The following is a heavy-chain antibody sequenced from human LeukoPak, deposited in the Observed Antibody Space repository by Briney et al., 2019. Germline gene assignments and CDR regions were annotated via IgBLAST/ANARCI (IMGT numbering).Heavy chain of an antibody. CDR3: AYLGLSSDWNDVPGPQIDH. D-gene: IGHD1-1*01. CDR1: GFTFSSYG. J-gene: IGHJ4*02. CDR2: IRYDGSNK. V-gene: IGHV3-30*02. Sequence: PGGSLRLSCAASGFTFSSYGMHWVRQAPGKGLEWVAFIRYDGSNKYYADSVKGRFTISRDDSNTLYLQMNTLRADDTAVYYCAYLGLSSDWNDVPGPQIDHWGQGTLVSVAS.